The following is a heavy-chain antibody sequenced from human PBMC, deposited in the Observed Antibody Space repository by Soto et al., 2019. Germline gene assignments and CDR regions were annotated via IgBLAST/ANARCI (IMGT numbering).Heavy chain of an antibody. D-gene: IGHD6-13*01. V-gene: IGHV3-30-3*01. CDR3: ARSGVIGAAAAHFDY. Sequence: QVQLVESGGGVVQPGRSLTLSCAASGFTFSSYAMHWVRQAPGKGLEWVAVISYDGSNKYYADSVKGRFTISRDNYKNTLYLQMNSLRAEDTAVYYCARSGVIGAAAAHFDYWGQGTLVTVSS. CDR2: ISYDGSNK. CDR1: GFTFSSYA. J-gene: IGHJ4*02.